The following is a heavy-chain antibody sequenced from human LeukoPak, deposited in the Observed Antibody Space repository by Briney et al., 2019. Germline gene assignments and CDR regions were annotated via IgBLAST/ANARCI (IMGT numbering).Heavy chain of an antibody. D-gene: IGHD3-3*01. J-gene: IGHJ6*02. CDR3: ARGPYDFWSGSPYGMDV. V-gene: IGHV4-30-4*01. CDR1: GGSISSGDYY. Sequence: PSETLSLTCTVSGGSISSGDYYWSWIRQPPGKGLEWIGYIYYSGSTYYNPSLKSRVTISVDTSKKQFSLKLSSVTAADTAVYYCARGPYDFWSGSPYGMDVWGQGTTVTVSS. CDR2: IYYSGST.